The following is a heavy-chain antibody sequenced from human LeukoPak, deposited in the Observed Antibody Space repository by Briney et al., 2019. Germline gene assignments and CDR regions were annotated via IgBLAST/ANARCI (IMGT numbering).Heavy chain of an antibody. V-gene: IGHV5-51*01. J-gene: IGHJ4*02. D-gene: IGHD3-3*01. CDR2: IYPGDSDT. Sequence: GESLKISCKGSGYSFTSYWIGCVRQMPGKGLEWLGIIYPGDSDTRYSPSFQGQVTISADKSISTAYLQWSSLKASDTAMYYCARHSHYDFWSGSVTPFDYWGQGTLVTVSS. CDR3: ARHSHYDFWSGSVTPFDY. CDR1: GYSFTSYW.